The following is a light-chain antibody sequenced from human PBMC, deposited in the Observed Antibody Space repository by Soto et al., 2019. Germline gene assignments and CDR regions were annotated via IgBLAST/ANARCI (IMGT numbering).Light chain of an antibody. CDR1: QSVSSY. V-gene: IGKV3-11*01. Sequence: VLPQSPATLSLSPGERATLSCRASQSVSSYLAWYQQKPGQAPRLLIYDASNRATGIPARFSGSGSGTEFTLTISSLQPDDFATYYCQQYNVYSWTFGQGTKVDIK. CDR2: DAS. J-gene: IGKJ1*01. CDR3: QQYNVYSWT.